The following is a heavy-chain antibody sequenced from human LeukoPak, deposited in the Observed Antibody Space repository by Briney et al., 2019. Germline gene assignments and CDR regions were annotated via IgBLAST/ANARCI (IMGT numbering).Heavy chain of an antibody. D-gene: IGHD3-10*01. V-gene: IGHV3-23*01. CDR3: AKGPLYYYGSGSYFLDY. CDR2: ISGSGGST. Sequence: GGSLRLSCAASGFTFSSYAMSWVRQALGKGLEWVSGISGSGGSTYYADSVKGRFTISRDNSKNTLYLQMNSLRAEDTALYYCAKGPLYYYGSGSYFLDYWGQGTLVTVSS. CDR1: GFTFSSYA. J-gene: IGHJ4*02.